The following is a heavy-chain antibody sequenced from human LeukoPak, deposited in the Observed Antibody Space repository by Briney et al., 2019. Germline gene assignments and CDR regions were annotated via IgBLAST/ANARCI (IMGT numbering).Heavy chain of an antibody. CDR3: ARVPRRGDQFDP. CDR1: GYTFTSYK. CDR2: MNPQSGDT. V-gene: IGHV1-8*01. Sequence: ASVKVSCKASGYTFTSYKINWVRQATGQGREWMGWMNPQSGDTDYAQKFLGGVTMTRSPSITTAYMELTSLTYEDTAVYYCARVPRRGDQFDPWGQGTLVTVSS. D-gene: IGHD3-10*01. J-gene: IGHJ5*02.